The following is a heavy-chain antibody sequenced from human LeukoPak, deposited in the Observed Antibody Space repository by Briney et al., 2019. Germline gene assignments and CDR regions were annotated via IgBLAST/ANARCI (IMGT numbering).Heavy chain of an antibody. V-gene: IGHV4-59*11. CDR3: ARVVSGWFDP. Sequence: SETLSLTCTVSGGSISSHYWSWIRQPPGKGLEGIGYIYYSGSTNYNPSLKSRVTISVDTSKNQFSLKLSSVTAADTAVYYCARVVSGWFDPWGQGTLVTVSS. D-gene: IGHD3-10*01. CDR1: GGSISSHY. CDR2: IYYSGST. J-gene: IGHJ5*02.